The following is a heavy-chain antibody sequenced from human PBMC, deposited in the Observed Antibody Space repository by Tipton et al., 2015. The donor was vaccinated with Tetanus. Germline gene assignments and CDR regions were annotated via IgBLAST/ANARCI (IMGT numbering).Heavy chain of an antibody. J-gene: IGHJ4*02. Sequence: TLSLTCTVSGGSISGYYWTWMRQPPGKGLEWLGYISHSGATNYNPSLMSRVTLSLDTARGQFSLKLTSVTAADAAVYFCARDRRDFAYDSRGFYSPLYYFDNWGQGVRVTVSS. V-gene: IGHV4-4*08. CDR1: GGSISGYY. CDR3: ARDRRDFAYDSRGFYSPLYYFDN. D-gene: IGHD3-22*01. CDR2: ISHSGAT.